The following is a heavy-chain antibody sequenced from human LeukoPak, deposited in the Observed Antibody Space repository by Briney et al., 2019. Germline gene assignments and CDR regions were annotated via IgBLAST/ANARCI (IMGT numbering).Heavy chain of an antibody. J-gene: IGHJ4*02. Sequence: PGGSLRLSCAASGFTFSSYAMHWVRQAPDKGLEWVAVISYDGSNKYYADSVKGRFTISRDNSKNTLYLQMNSLRAEDTAVYYCARADGDYNPDYWGQGTLVTVSS. CDR1: GFTFSSYA. CDR2: ISYDGSNK. CDR3: ARADGDYNPDY. V-gene: IGHV3-30-3*01. D-gene: IGHD4-17*01.